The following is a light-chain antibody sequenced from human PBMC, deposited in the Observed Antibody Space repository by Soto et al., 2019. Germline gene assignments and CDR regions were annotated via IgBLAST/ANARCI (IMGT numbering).Light chain of an antibody. CDR2: EAS. J-gene: IGLJ1*01. CDR3: NSYTSSSTHV. V-gene: IGLV2-8*01. Sequence: QSALTQPPSASGSPGQSVTITCSGTSSDVGEENYVSWYQQHPGKVPKLILYEASKRPSGVPDRFSGSRSGNTASLTVSGLQAEDEADYYCNSYTSSSTHVFGTGTKLTVL. CDR1: SSDVGEENY.